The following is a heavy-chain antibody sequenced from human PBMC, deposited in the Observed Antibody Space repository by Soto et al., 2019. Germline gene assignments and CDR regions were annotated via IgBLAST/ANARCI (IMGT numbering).Heavy chain of an antibody. V-gene: IGHV3-23*01. CDR2: ITGSGAGT. CDR1: GFTFSSYA. CDR3: AKAHTSDIVRDCFGY. Sequence: PGGSLRLSCAASGFTFSSYAMSWVRQAPGKGLEWVSAITGSGAGTYYADSVKGRFTISRDTSKNSLYLQMNSLRAEDTAIYYCAKAHTSDIVRDCFGYWGQGTLVTVSS. J-gene: IGHJ4*02. D-gene: IGHD5-12*01.